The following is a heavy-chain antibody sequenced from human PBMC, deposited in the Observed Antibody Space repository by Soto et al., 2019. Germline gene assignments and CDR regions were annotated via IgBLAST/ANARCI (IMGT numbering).Heavy chain of an antibody. CDR1: GGTFSSYA. Sequence: ASVKVSCKASGGTFSSYAISWVRQAPGQGLEWMGGIIPIFGTANYAQKFQGRVTITADESTSTAYMELSSLRSEDTAVYYCARGGYYDSSGYLCPYYYYGMDVWGQGTTVTVSS. CDR2: IIPIFGTA. J-gene: IGHJ6*02. V-gene: IGHV1-69*13. D-gene: IGHD3-22*01. CDR3: ARGGYYDSSGYLCPYYYYGMDV.